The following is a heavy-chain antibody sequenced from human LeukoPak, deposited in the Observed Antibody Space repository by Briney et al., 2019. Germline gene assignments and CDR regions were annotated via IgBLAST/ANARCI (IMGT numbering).Heavy chain of an antibody. V-gene: IGHV3-21*01. J-gene: IGHJ4*02. CDR1: GFTFSSYS. Sequence: GGSLRLSCAASGFTFSSYSMNWVRQAPGKGLEWVSSISSSSSYIYYADSVKGRFTISRDNAKNSLYLQMNSLRAEDTAVYYCARDHVDSGYDSPLDYWGQGTLVTVSS. CDR2: ISSSSSYI. CDR3: ARDHVDSGYDSPLDY. D-gene: IGHD5-12*01.